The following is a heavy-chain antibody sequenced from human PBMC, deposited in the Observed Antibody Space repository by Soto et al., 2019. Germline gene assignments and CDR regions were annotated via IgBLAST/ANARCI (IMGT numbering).Heavy chain of an antibody. CDR3: ARDGVWFGELLYPYYFDY. J-gene: IGHJ4*02. CDR1: GFTFSSYS. V-gene: IGHV3-21*01. Sequence: GGSLRLSCAASGFTFSSYSMNWVRQAPGKGLEWVSSISSSSSYIYYADSVKGRFTISREKAKNSLYLQMNSLRAEDTAVYYCARDGVWFGELLYPYYFDYWGQGTLVTVSS. CDR2: ISSSSSYI. D-gene: IGHD3-10*01.